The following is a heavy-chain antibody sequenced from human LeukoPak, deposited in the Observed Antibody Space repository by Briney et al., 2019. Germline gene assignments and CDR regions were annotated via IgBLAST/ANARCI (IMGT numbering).Heavy chain of an antibody. CDR3: ARLYDSSGYYWDYYYMDV. D-gene: IGHD3-22*01. CDR1: GFTFSSYA. J-gene: IGHJ6*03. V-gene: IGHV3-23*01. CDR2: ISGSATT. Sequence: GGSLRLSCAASGFTFSSYAMSWVRQAPGKGLEWVSAISGSATTYYADSVKGRFTISRDNSKNTLYLQMNSLRAEDTAVYYCARLYDSSGYYWDYYYMDVWGRGTTVTISS.